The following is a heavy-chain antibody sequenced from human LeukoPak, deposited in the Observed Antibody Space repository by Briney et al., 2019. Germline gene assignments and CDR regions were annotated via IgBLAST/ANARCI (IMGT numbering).Heavy chain of an antibody. CDR2: INQDGSQK. J-gene: IGHJ3*02. CDR1: GFTFSNYW. D-gene: IGHD3-22*01. V-gene: IGHV3-7*01. CDR3: ARVDRPNYYDSSGYSDAFDI. Sequence: PGGSLRLSCTVSGFTFSNYWMTWVRQAPGKGLEWVAIINQDGSQKYYLGSVKGRFTISRDNAKNSLYLQMNSLRAEDTAVYYCARVDRPNYYDSSGYSDAFDIWGQGTMVTVSS.